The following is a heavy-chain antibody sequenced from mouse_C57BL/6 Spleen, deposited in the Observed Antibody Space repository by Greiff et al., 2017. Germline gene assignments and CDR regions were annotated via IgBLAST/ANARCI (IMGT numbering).Heavy chain of an antibody. D-gene: IGHD1-1*01. CDR1: GYTFTSYW. CDR2: IDPSDSET. Sequence: QVQLQQPGAELVRPGSSVKLSCKASGYTFTSYWMHWVKQRPIQGLEWIGNIDPSDSETHYNQKFKDKATLTVDKSSSTAYMQLSSLTSEDSAVYYCARRVTTVEYYFDYWGQGTTRTVSS. CDR3: ARRVTTVEYYFDY. J-gene: IGHJ2*01. V-gene: IGHV1-52*01.